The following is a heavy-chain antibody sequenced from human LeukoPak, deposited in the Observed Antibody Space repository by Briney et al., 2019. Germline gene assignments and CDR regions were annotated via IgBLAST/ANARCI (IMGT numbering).Heavy chain of an antibody. D-gene: IGHD3-10*01. V-gene: IGHV4-39*01. CDR2: IYYSGSS. Sequence: SETLSLTCTISGGSISSTTYYWGWIRQPPGKGLEYIGNIYYSGSSYYNPSLKSRVTISVDTSKNQFSLKLSSVTAADTAVYYCARHVRRGVRLYYYYMDVWGKGTTVTISS. J-gene: IGHJ6*03. CDR3: ARHVRRGVRLYYYYMDV. CDR1: GGSISSTTYY.